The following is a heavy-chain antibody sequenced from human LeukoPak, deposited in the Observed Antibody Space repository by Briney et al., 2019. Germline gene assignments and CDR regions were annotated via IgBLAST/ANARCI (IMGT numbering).Heavy chain of an antibody. Sequence: AGGSLRLSCAASGFTVSSNYMSWVRQAPRKGLEWVSVIYSGGTTYYADSVKGRFIISRDNSKNTLHLQMNSLRAEDTAVYYCARDQYSYAHAAHWGQGTLVTVSS. D-gene: IGHD5-18*01. J-gene: IGHJ4*02. CDR3: ARDQYSYAHAAH. CDR2: IYSGGTT. V-gene: IGHV3-66*01. CDR1: GFTVSSNY.